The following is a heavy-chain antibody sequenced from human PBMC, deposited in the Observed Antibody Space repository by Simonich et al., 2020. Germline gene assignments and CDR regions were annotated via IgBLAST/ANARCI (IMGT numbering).Heavy chain of an antibody. Sequence: EVQLVESGGGLVQPGGSLRLSCAASGFTFSSDWMSWVRQAPGKGLGWLANIKQDGSEKYYVDSVKGRFTISRDNAKNSLYLQMNSLRAEDTAVYYCARGGIAARDAFDIWGQGTMVTVSS. J-gene: IGHJ3*02. CDR1: GFTFSSDW. D-gene: IGHD6-6*01. CDR3: ARGGIAARDAFDI. V-gene: IGHV3-7*01. CDR2: IKQDGSEK.